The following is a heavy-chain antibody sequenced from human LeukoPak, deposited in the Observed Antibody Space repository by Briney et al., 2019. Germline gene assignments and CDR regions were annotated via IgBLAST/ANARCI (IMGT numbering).Heavy chain of an antibody. Sequence: SETLSLTCTVSGGSISNYYWRWIRQPPGKGPEWMGYIYYTGSTNYNPSLKSRVTISVDTSKNQFSLKVSSVTAADTAVYYCARDPRGGTSRDNWFDPWGQGTLVTVSS. CDR2: IYYTGST. J-gene: IGHJ5*02. CDR1: GGSISNYY. CDR3: ARDPRGGTSRDNWFDP. D-gene: IGHD1-1*01. V-gene: IGHV4-59*01.